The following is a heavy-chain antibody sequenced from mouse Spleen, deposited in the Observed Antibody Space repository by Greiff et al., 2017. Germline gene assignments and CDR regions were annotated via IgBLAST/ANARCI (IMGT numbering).Heavy chain of an antibody. CDR1: GFTFSDYY. CDR3: ARVGGNAWFAY. Sequence: EVKLMESEGGLVQPGSSMKLSCTASGFTFSDYYMAWVRQVPEKGLEWVANINYDGSSTYYLDSLKSRFIISRDNAKNILYLQMSSLKSEDTATYYCARVGGNAWFAYWGQGTLVTVSA. CDR2: INYDGSST. J-gene: IGHJ3*01. D-gene: IGHD2-1*01. V-gene: IGHV5-16*01.